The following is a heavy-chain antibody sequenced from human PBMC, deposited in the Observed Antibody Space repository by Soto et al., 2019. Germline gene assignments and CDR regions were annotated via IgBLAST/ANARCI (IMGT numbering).Heavy chain of an antibody. CDR1: GDSIDNYY. Sequence: SVTLTRTCTVSGDSIDNYYWNWIRQPPGKGLEWIGSIYYSGSTYYNPSLKSRVTISVDKSKNQFSLKLSSVTAADTAVYYCARAAMGGSSWPFDYWGQGTLVTVSS. J-gene: IGHJ4*02. CDR3: ARAAMGGSSWPFDY. D-gene: IGHD6-13*01. V-gene: IGHV4-38-2*02. CDR2: IYYSGST.